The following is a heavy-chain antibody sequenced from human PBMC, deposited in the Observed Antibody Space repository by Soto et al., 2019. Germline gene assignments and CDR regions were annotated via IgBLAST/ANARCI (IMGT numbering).Heavy chain of an antibody. J-gene: IGHJ6*02. Sequence: QVQVVESGGGVVQPGRSLRLSCAASGLIFNSYGMHWVRQAPGKGLEWVAVISYDGSYKYYADSVKGRFTISRDNPKNTLYVQRNSLGVGDTAAYYCVKGGGGLGGGYWGGMDVWGQGTTVIVSS. D-gene: IGHD3-22*01. CDR1: GLIFNSYG. CDR3: VKGGGGLGGGYWGGMDV. CDR2: ISYDGSYK. V-gene: IGHV3-30*18.